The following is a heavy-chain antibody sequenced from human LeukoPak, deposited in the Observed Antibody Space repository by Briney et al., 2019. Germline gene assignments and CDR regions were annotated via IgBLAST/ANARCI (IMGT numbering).Heavy chain of an antibody. CDR3: AKWQSYDSSGYYPGYFDY. CDR2: ISGSGGST. D-gene: IGHD3-22*01. Sequence: GGSLRLSCAASGSTFSSYAMSWVRQAPGKGLEWVSAISGSGGSTYYADSVKGRFTISRDNSKNTLYLQMNSLRAEDTAVYYCAKWQSYDSSGYYPGYFDYWGQGTLVTVSS. CDR1: GSTFSSYA. J-gene: IGHJ4*02. V-gene: IGHV3-23*01.